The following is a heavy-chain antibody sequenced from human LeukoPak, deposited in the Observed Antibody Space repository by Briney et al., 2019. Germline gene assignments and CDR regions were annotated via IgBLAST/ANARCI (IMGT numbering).Heavy chain of an antibody. D-gene: IGHD2-15*01. Sequence: SETLSLTCTVSGGSISSSSYYWGWIRQPPGKGLEWIGSIYYSGSTYYNPSLKSRVTISVDTSKNQFSLKLSSVTAADTAVYYCARGREDVVVVAATPPPAEAQGPDYWGQGALVTVSS. CDR2: IYYSGST. CDR3: ARGREDVVVVAATPPPAEAQGPDY. V-gene: IGHV4-39*01. CDR1: GGSISSSSYY. J-gene: IGHJ4*02.